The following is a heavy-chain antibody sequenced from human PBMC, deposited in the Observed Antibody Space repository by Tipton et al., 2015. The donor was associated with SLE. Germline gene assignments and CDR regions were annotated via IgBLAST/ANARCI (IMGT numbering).Heavy chain of an antibody. J-gene: IGHJ6*03. V-gene: IGHV4-59*02. CDR3: ARGPGIERNYYYYYYMDV. Sequence: TLSLTCSVSGVSVSRYYWSWIRQPPGTGLEWIGYIYYSGSTNYNPSLKSRVTISVDTSKNQLSLQLSSVTAADTAMYYCARGPGIERNYYYYYYMDVWGKGTTVTVSS. D-gene: IGHD3-10*01. CDR2: IYYSGST. CDR1: GVSVSRYY.